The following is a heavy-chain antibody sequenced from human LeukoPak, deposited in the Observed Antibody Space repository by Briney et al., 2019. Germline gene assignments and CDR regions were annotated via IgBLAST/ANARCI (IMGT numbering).Heavy chain of an antibody. Sequence: PSETLSLTCTVSGGSVSSGSYYWGWIRQPPGKGLEWIGNIYYSGSTYYNPSLKSRVTISVETSKNQFSLKLSSVTAADTAVYYCARHSGIAAAGTAAPFHFDYWGQGTLVTVSS. CDR2: IYYSGST. CDR3: ARHSGIAAAGTAAPFHFDY. J-gene: IGHJ4*02. V-gene: IGHV4-39*07. CDR1: GGSVSSGSYY. D-gene: IGHD6-13*01.